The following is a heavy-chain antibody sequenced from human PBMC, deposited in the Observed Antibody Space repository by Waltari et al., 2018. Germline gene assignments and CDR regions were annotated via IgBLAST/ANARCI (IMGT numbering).Heavy chain of an antibody. D-gene: IGHD6-19*01. J-gene: IGHJ4*02. CDR2: IYTSGST. CDR3: ARVAVAGTIGY. V-gene: IGHV4-61*09. CDR1: GGSIRSGRYY. Sequence: QVQLQESGPGLVKPSQTLSLTCTVSGGSIRSGRYYWSWIRQPAGKGLEWIGYIYTSGSTNYNPSLKSRVTISVDTSKNQFSLKLSSVTAADTAVYYCARVAVAGTIGYWGQGTLVTVSS.